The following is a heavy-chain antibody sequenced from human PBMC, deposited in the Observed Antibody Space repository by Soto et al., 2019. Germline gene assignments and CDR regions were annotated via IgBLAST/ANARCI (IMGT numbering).Heavy chain of an antibody. Sequence: ASVKVSCKASGYTFTGYYMHWVRQAPGQGLEWMGWINPNSGGTNYAQKFQGWVTMTRDTSISTAYMELSRLRSDDTAVYYCARDPFYCSSTSCFGGVPYGMDVWGQGTTVTVSS. CDR1: GYTFTGYY. CDR2: INPNSGGT. J-gene: IGHJ6*02. D-gene: IGHD2-2*01. V-gene: IGHV1-2*04. CDR3: ARDPFYCSSTSCFGGVPYGMDV.